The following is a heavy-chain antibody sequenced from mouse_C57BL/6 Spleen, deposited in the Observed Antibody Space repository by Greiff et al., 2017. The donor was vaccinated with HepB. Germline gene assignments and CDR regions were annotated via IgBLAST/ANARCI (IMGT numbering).Heavy chain of an antibody. V-gene: IGHV5-4*01. J-gene: IGHJ4*01. Sequence: EVKLMESGGGLVKPGGSLKLSCAASGFTFSSYAMSWVRQTPEKRLEWVATISDGGSYTYYPDNVKGRFTISRDNAKNNLYLQMSHLKSEDTAMYYCARDRPYYGSSYAMDYWGQGTSVTVSS. CDR2: ISDGGSYT. CDR3: ARDRPYYGSSYAMDY. CDR1: GFTFSSYA. D-gene: IGHD1-1*01.